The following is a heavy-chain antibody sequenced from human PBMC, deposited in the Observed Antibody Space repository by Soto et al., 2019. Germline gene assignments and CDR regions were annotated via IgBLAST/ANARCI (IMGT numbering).Heavy chain of an antibody. D-gene: IGHD3-22*01. CDR3: ATVAIVVVLLGEYYFDY. V-gene: IGHV1-24*01. CDR1: GYTLTELS. CDR2: FDPEDGET. Sequence: ASVKVSCKVSGYTLTELSMHWVRQAPGKGLEWMGGFDPEDGETIYAQKFQGRVTMTEDTSTDTAYMELSSLRSEDTAVYYCATVAIVVVLLGEYYFDYWGQGTLVTVSS. J-gene: IGHJ4*02.